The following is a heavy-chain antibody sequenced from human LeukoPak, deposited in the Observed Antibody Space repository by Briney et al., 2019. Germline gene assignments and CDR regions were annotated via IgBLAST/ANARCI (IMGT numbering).Heavy chain of an antibody. CDR3: ARVGIAVAEIDY. CDR1: GGSFSGYY. Sequence: SETLSLTCAVYGGSFSGYYWSWIRQPPGKGLEWIGEINHSGSTNYNPSLKSRVTISVDTSKNQFSLKLSSVTAADTAVYYCARVGIAVAEIDYWGQGTLVTVSS. CDR2: INHSGST. J-gene: IGHJ4*02. V-gene: IGHV4-34*01. D-gene: IGHD6-19*01.